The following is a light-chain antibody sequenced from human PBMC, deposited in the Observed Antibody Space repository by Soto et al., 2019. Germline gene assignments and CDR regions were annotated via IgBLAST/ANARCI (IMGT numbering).Light chain of an antibody. CDR3: HQYNGWPRT. CDR1: QNISRS. V-gene: IGKV3-15*01. Sequence: EIVMTQSPVTLSVSPGARATLSCRASQNISRSLAWYQQKPGQGPSLLIYGTSNRAGGVPARFSGGGSGTEFTLTITSLQSEDFAVYYCHQYNGWPRTFGQGTKVDIK. CDR2: GTS. J-gene: IGKJ1*01.